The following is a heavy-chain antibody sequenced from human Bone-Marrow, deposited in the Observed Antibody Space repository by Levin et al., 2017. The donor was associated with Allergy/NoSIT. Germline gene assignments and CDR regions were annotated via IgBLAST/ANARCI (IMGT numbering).Heavy chain of an antibody. D-gene: IGHD2-21*01. Sequence: GGSLRLSCAASGFTFSSYGMHWVRQAPGKGLEWVAVISYDGSNKYYADSVKGRFTISRDNSKNTLYLQMNSLRAEDTAVYYCAKSMRYWGQGTLVTVSS. CDR2: ISYDGSNK. CDR3: AKSMRY. V-gene: IGHV3-30*18. CDR1: GFTFSSYG. J-gene: IGHJ4*02.